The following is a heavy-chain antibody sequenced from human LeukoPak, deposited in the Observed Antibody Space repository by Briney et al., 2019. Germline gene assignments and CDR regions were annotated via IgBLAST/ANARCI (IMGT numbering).Heavy chain of an antibody. V-gene: IGHV1-69*13. Sequence: GASVKVSCKASGGTFSSYAISWVRQAPGQGLEWMGGIIPIFGTANYAQKFQGRVTITADESTSTAYMELSSLRSEDTAVYYCAISIYGSGSYYFDYWGQGTLVTVSS. J-gene: IGHJ4*02. CDR3: AISIYGSGSYYFDY. CDR1: GGTFSSYA. D-gene: IGHD3-10*01. CDR2: IIPIFGTA.